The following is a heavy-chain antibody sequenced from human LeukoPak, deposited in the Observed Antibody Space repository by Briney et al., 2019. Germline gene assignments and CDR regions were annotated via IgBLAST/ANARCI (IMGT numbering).Heavy chain of an antibody. V-gene: IGHV1-69*04. CDR3: VSGAPGSYYILYYYNMDV. J-gene: IGHJ6*02. Sequence: SVKVSCKSSGGTFSSNAISWVRQAPGQGLEWMGRIIPVLNRANYAQKFQGRVTITADTSTSTAYMGLSSLRSGDTAVYYCVSGAPGSYYILYYYNMDVWGQGTTVTVSS. CDR1: GGTFSSNA. CDR2: IIPVLNRA. D-gene: IGHD1-26*01.